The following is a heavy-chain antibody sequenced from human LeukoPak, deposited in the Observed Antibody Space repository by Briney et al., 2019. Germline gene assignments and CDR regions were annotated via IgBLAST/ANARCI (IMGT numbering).Heavy chain of an antibody. J-gene: IGHJ4*02. CDR1: GFTFSSYE. CDR2: ISSSGSTI. V-gene: IGHV3-48*03. Sequence: GGSLRLSCAASGFTFSSYEMNWVRQAPGKGLEWVSYISSSGSTIYYADSVKGRFTISRDNAKNSLYLQMNSLRAEDTAVYYCARVFCSGGSCADYWGQGTLVTVPS. CDR3: ARVFCSGGSCADY. D-gene: IGHD2-15*01.